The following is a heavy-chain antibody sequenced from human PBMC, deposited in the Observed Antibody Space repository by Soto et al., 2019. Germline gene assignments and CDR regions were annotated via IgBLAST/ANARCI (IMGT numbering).Heavy chain of an antibody. J-gene: IGHJ6*02. CDR1: GYTLTELS. CDR2: FDPEDGET. D-gene: IGHD6-13*01. CDR3: ATGGPATSYSSSWYYYYYGMDV. Sequence: ASVKVFCKVSGYTLTELSMHWVRQAPGKGLEWMGGFDPEDGETIYAQKFQGRVTMTEDTSTDTAYMELSSLRSEDTAVYYCATGGPATSYSSSWYYYYYGMDVWGQGTTVTVSS. V-gene: IGHV1-24*01.